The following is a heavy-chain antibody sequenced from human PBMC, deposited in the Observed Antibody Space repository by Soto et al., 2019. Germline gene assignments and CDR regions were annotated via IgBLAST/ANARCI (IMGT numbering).Heavy chain of an antibody. CDR2: ISYDGSNK. D-gene: IGHD3-10*01. Sequence: PGGSLRLSCAASGFTFSSYGMHWVRQAPGKGLEWVAVISYDGSNKYYADSVKGRFTISRDNVKNTLFLQMNSLRAEDTALYYCVRSGDYRSGSYWYFFDYWGQGALVTVSS. V-gene: IGHV3-30*03. J-gene: IGHJ4*02. CDR3: VRSGDYRSGSYWYFFDY. CDR1: GFTFSSYG.